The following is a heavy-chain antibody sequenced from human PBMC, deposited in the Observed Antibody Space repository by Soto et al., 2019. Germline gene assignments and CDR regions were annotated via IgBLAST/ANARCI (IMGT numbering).Heavy chain of an antibody. CDR2: ISAGGDGT. D-gene: IGHD3-10*01. Sequence: GGSLRLSYAASGFSFSSYAMGWVSQAPGKGLAWVSSISAGGDGTYYADSVKGRFTISRDDSKNKVYLQMSSLRADDTAVYYCADGGRHPYYWGPGTLATVSS. J-gene: IGHJ4*02. CDR3: ADGGRHPYY. V-gene: IGHV3-23*01. CDR1: GFSFSSYA.